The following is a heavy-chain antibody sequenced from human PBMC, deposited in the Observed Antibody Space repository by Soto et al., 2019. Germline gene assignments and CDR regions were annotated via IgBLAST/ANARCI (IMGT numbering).Heavy chain of an antibody. CDR2: ISYDGSNK. CDR1: GFTFSSYA. Sequence: GSLRLSCAASGFTFSSYAMHWVRQAPGKGLEWVAVISYDGSNKYYADSVKGRFTISRDNSKNTLYLQMNSLRAEDTAVYYCANYYWGQGTLVTVSS. CDR3: ANYY. V-gene: IGHV3-30-3*01. J-gene: IGHJ4*02.